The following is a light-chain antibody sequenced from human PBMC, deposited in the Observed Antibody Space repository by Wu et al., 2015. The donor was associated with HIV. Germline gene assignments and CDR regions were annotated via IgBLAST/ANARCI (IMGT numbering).Light chain of an antibody. CDR1: QNVGSNY. V-gene: IGKV3-20*01. CDR3: QQYGDSPIT. CDR2: DAS. J-gene: IGKJ5*01. Sequence: ILLTQSPATLSLSPGERATLSCRASQNVGSNYVAWYQQKPGQAPRLLIYDASSWAAGIPQRFIGRGSGTDFTLTITRLEPEDFAVYFXQQYGDSPITFGQGTRLDMK.